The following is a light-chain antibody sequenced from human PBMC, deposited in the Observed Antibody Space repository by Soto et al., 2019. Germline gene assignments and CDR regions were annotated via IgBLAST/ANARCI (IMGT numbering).Light chain of an antibody. J-gene: IGKJ1*01. Sequence: DLPMTHSPSTLSASLGDKVTITFRASQSISSCLACYQQKPGKAPKLLIYKASSLESGVPSRFSGSGSGTEFTLTFSSLQPDDFATYYCQQYNSYWTFGQGTKVDIK. CDR1: QSISSC. CDR2: KAS. CDR3: QQYNSYWT. V-gene: IGKV1-5*03.